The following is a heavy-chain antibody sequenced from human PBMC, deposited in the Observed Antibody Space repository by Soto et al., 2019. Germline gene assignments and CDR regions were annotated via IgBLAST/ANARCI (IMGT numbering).Heavy chain of an antibody. CDR1: GCSISSYY. J-gene: IGHJ4*02. CDR2: IYYSGST. CDR3: ARASYSSSWYGGIFDY. Sequence: SETLSLTCTVSGCSISSYYWSWIRQPPGKGLEWIGYIYYSGSTNYNPSLKSRVTISVDTSKNQFSLKLSSVTAADTAVYYCARASYSSSWYGGIFDYWGQGTLVTVSS. D-gene: IGHD6-13*01. V-gene: IGHV4-59*12.